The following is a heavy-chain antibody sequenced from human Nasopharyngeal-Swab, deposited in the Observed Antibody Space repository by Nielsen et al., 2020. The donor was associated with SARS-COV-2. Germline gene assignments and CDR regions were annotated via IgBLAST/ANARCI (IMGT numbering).Heavy chain of an antibody. CDR2: IYPGDSDT. D-gene: IGHD2-15*01. V-gene: IGHV5-51*01. J-gene: IGHJ4*02. Sequence: GGSLRLSCKGSGYSFTSYWIGWVRQMPGKGLEWMGIIYPGDSDTRYSPSFQGQVTISADKSISTAYLQWSSLKASDTAMYYCARRVGYCSGGSCYFDYWGQGTPVTVSS. CDR3: ARRVGYCSGGSCYFDY. CDR1: GYSFTSYW.